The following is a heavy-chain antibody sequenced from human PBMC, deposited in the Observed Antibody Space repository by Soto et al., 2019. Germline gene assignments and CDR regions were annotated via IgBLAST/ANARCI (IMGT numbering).Heavy chain of an antibody. CDR3: ARVYFRYNWNYEAAFDI. Sequence: QVQLVQSGAEVKKPGASVKVSCKASEYTLITYALHWVRQAPGQRLEWMGWINAGNGNTKYSQKFQGRVTITRDTSASTAYMELSSLRSEDTAVYYCARVYFRYNWNYEAAFDIWGQGTMVTVSS. J-gene: IGHJ3*02. CDR2: INAGNGNT. V-gene: IGHV1-3*01. CDR1: EYTLITYA. D-gene: IGHD1-7*01.